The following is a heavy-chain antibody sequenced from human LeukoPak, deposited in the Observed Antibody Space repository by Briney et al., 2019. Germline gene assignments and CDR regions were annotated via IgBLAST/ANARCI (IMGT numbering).Heavy chain of an antibody. J-gene: IGHJ4*02. CDR1: GGSVSSGSYY. CDR2: IYYSGST. CDR3: ARVRGLELTNYMYYFDY. Sequence: PSETLSLTCTVSGGSVSSGSYYWSWIRQPPGKGLEWIGYIYYSGSTNYNPSLKSRVTISVDTFKNQFSLKLSSVTAADTAVYYCARVRGLELTNYMYYFDYWGQGTLVTVSS. D-gene: IGHD1-7*01. V-gene: IGHV4-61*01.